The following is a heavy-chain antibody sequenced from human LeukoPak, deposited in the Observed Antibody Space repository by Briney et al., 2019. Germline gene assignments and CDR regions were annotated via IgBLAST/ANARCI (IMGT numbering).Heavy chain of an antibody. J-gene: IGHJ4*02. CDR3: ARDPDRLGCSGGSCSNYFDY. D-gene: IGHD2-15*01. V-gene: IGHV1-69*13. CDR1: GGTFSSYA. Sequence: ASVKVSCKASGGTFSSYAISWVRQAPGQGLEWVGGIIPIFGTANYAQKFQGRVTITADESTSTAYMELSSLRAEDTAVYYCARDPDRLGCSGGSCSNYFDYWGQGTLVTVSS. CDR2: IIPIFGTA.